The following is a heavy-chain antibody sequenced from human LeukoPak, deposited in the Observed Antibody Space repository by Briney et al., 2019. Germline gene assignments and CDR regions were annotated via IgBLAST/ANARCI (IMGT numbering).Heavy chain of an antibody. D-gene: IGHD1-26*01. V-gene: IGHV3-30*18. CDR3: AKTGWELPYFDY. CDR1: GFIFSSHG. J-gene: IGHJ4*02. Sequence: GGSLRLSCAASGFIFSSHGMHWVRQAPGKGLEWVAVISYDGSNKYYADSVKGRFTISRDNSKNTLYLQMNSLRAEDTAVYYCAKTGWELPYFDYWGQGTLVTVSS. CDR2: ISYDGSNK.